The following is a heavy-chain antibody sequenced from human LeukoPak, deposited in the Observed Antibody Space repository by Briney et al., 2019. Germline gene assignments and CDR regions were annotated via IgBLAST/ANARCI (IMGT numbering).Heavy chain of an antibody. CDR1: GYTFISYY. V-gene: IGHV1-46*01. J-gene: IGHJ1*01. Sequence: ASVKVSCKASGYTFISYYMHWVRQAPGQGLEWMGIINPSGGSTSYAQKFQGRVTMTRDTSTSTVYMELNSLRSEDTAVYYCARGRSIAARPGYFQHWGQGTLVTVSS. D-gene: IGHD6-6*01. CDR3: ARGRSIAARPGYFQH. CDR2: INPSGGST.